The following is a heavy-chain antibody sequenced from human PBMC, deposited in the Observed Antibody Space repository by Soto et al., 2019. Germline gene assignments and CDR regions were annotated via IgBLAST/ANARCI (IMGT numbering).Heavy chain of an antibody. D-gene: IGHD2-2*01. V-gene: IGHV3-11*01. J-gene: IGHJ4*02. CDR1: GFTFSDYY. CDR2: ISSSGSTI. CDR3: ARAPAYAPIDY. Sequence: GGSLRLSCAASGFTFSDYYMSWIRQAPGKGLEWVSYISSSGSTIYYADSVKGRFTISRDNAKNSRYVQMNSLRAGDTAVYYCARAPAYAPIDYWGQGTLVTVSS.